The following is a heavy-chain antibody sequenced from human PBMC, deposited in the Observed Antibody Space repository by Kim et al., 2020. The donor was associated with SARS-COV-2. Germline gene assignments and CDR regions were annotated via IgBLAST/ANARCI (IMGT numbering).Heavy chain of an antibody. CDR2: ISYDGSNK. CDR1: GFTFSSYG. Sequence: GGSLRLSCAASGFTFSSYGMHWVRQAPGKGLEWVAVISYDGSNKYYADSVKGRFTISRDNSKNTLYLQMNSLRAEDTAVYYCAKQGQLLKLGHYYYYYGMDVWGQGTTVTVSS. CDR3: AKQGQLLKLGHYYYYYGMDV. J-gene: IGHJ6*02. D-gene: IGHD2-2*01. V-gene: IGHV3-30*18.